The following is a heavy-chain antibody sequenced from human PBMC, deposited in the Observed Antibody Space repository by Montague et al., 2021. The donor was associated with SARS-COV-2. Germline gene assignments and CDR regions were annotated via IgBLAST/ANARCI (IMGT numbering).Heavy chain of an antibody. CDR2: IFYNGYT. Sequence: SETLSPTCTVSGGTVRDYYWNWIRQTPGKGLEWIGYIFYNGYTKYNPSLGSRVTLSVDTPGNQFFLSLRSVTASDTATYFCARHSVSEDGTFFRSYFDPWGQGAQVIVSS. J-gene: IGHJ5*02. D-gene: IGHD1-1*01. V-gene: IGHV4-59*08. CDR1: GGTVRDYY. CDR3: ARHSVSEDGTFFRSYFDP.